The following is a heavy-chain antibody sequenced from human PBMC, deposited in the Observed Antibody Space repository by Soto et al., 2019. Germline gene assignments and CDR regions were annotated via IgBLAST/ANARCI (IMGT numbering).Heavy chain of an antibody. J-gene: IGHJ6*03. CDR3: ARGSGGCSSTSCAPYYYYMDV. CDR1: GGSFSGYY. V-gene: IGHV4-34*01. CDR2: INHSGST. Sequence: QVQLQQWGAGLLKPSETLSLTCAVYGGSFSGYYWSWIRQPPGKGLGWIGEINHSGSTNYNPSLKSRVTISVDTSKNQFSLKLSSVTAADTAVYYCARGSGGCSSTSCAPYYYYMDVWGKGTTVTVSS. D-gene: IGHD2-2*01.